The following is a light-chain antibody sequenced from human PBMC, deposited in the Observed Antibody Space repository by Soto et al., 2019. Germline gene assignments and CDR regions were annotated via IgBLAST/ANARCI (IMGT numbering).Light chain of an antibody. J-gene: IGLJ1*01. CDR3: SSFSSAYTFV. CDR2: EVS. Sequence: QSVLAQPASVSGSPGQSIAISCTGTSSDVGGYNYVSWYQQHPGKAPKLLISEVSTRPSGVSDRFSGSKSGNTASLTISGLQTEDEADYYCSSFSSAYTFVFGSGTKVTVL. CDR1: SSDVGGYNY. V-gene: IGLV2-14*01.